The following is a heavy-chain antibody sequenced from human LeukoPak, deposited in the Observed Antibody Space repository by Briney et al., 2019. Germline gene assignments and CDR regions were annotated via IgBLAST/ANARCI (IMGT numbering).Heavy chain of an antibody. D-gene: IGHD5-12*01. CDR3: GRGYSGYDLDY. V-gene: IGHV3-74*01. CDR1: GFTFSSYW. CDR2: INNDGSST. Sequence: GASLRLSCAASGFTFSSYWMHWVRQAPGKGLVWVSRINNDGSSTSYADSVKGRFTISRDNVKNTLYLQMNSLRAEDTAVYYRGRGYSGYDLDYWGQGTLVTVSS. J-gene: IGHJ4*02.